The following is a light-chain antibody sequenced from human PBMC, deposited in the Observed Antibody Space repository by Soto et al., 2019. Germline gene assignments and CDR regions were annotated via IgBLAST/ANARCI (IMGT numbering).Light chain of an antibody. V-gene: IGKV3-20*01. Sequence: EIVLTQSPGTLSLSPGERATLSCRASQSVSSSYLAWYQQKPGQAPRLLIYGASSRATGIPDRFSGSGSGTDFTLTISRLEPEDFAVYYFQQYGSATGTFGPGTKVDIK. CDR3: QQYGSATGT. CDR1: QSVSSSY. J-gene: IGKJ3*01. CDR2: GAS.